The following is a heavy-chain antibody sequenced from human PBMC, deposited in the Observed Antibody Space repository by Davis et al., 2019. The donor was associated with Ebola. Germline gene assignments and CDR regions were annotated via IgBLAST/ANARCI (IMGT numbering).Heavy chain of an antibody. CDR2: IFYTGTT. J-gene: IGHJ6*02. CDR1: GFTFSSYW. V-gene: IGHV4-39*07. D-gene: IGHD2-8*02. CDR3: ARLHCTGGVRRGGGCHMDV. Sequence: GSLRLSCAASGFTFSSYWMSWVRQAPGKGLEWIGSIFYTGTTYFNPSLKSRVTISVDTSKNQFSLKLSSVTAADTAVYYCARLHCTGGVRRGGGCHMDVWGQGTTVTVSS.